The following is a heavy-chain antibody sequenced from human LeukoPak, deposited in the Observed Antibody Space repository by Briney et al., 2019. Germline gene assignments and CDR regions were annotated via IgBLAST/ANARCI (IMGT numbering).Heavy chain of an antibody. CDR2: IYYSGST. Sequence: SEALSLTCTVSGGSISSSSYYWGWIRQPPGKGLEWIGRIYYSGSTYYNPALKSRVTIYVDTSKKQFYLKLSSVTATDTAVYYCARMSSSWYGGFDYWGQGTLVTVSS. D-gene: IGHD6-13*01. CDR3: ARMSSSWYGGFDY. J-gene: IGHJ4*02. CDR1: GGSISSSSYY. V-gene: IGHV4-39*01.